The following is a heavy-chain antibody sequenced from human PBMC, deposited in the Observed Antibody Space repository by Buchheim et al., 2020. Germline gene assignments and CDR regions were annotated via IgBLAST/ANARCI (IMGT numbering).Heavy chain of an antibody. V-gene: IGHV3-30*18. Sequence: QVPLVESGGGVVQPGRSLRLSCAASGFTFSSYGMHWVRQAPGKGLEWVAVISYDGSNKYYADSVKGRFTISRDNSKNTLYLQMNSLRAEDTAVYYCAKDYYDSSGYLIYYYYYYGMDVWGQGTT. CDR1: GFTFSSYG. CDR2: ISYDGSNK. CDR3: AKDYYDSSGYLIYYYYYYGMDV. D-gene: IGHD3-22*01. J-gene: IGHJ6*02.